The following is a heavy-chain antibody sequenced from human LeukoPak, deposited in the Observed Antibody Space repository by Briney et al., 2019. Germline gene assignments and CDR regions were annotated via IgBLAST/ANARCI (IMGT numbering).Heavy chain of an antibody. J-gene: IGHJ4*02. Sequence: PSETLSLTCTVSGGSISSSSYYWGWIRQPPGKGLEWIGSIYYSGSTYYNPSLKSRVTISVDTSKNQFSLKLSSVTAADTAVYYCARDGAYSGRDYWGQGTLVTVSS. CDR2: IYYSGST. CDR1: GGSISSSSYY. D-gene: IGHD1-26*01. CDR3: ARDGAYSGRDY. V-gene: IGHV4-39*07.